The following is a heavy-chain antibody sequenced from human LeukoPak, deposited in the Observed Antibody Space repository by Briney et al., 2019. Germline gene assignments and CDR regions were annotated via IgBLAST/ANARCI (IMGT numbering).Heavy chain of an antibody. V-gene: IGHV4-30-4*01. CDR1: GGSISSGDYY. CDR2: IYYSGST. CDR3: ARERFGGSYHDY. Sequence: PSETLSLTCTVSGGSISSGDYYWSWIRQPPGKGLEWIGYIYYSGSTYYNPSLKSRVTISVDTSKNQFSLKLSSVTAADTAVYYCARERFGGSYHDYWGQGTLVTVSS. D-gene: IGHD1-26*01. J-gene: IGHJ4*02.